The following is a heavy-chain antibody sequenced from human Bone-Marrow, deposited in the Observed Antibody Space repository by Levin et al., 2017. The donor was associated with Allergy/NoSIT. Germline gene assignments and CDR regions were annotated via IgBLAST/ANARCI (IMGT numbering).Heavy chain of an antibody. CDR2: ISWNSGSI. D-gene: IGHD1-1*01. Sequence: GGSLRLSCAASGFTFDDYAMHWVRQAPGKGLEWVSGISWNSGSIGYADSVKGRFTISRDNAKNSLYLQMNSLRAEDTALYYCAKDSPAFDWNPTYIDYWGQGTLVTVSS. CDR1: GFTFDDYA. V-gene: IGHV3-9*01. J-gene: IGHJ4*02. CDR3: AKDSPAFDWNPTYIDY.